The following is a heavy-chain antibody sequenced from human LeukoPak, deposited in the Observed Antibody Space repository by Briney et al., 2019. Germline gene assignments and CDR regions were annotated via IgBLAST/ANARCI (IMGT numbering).Heavy chain of an antibody. CDR1: GFTFSDYY. Sequence: GGSLRLSCAASGFTFSDYYMSWIRQAPGKGLEWVSYISSSGSTVYYADSVKGRFTISRDNAKNSLYLQMNSLRAEDTAVYYCARAFPYYYGSGSNDIWGQGTMVTVSS. CDR2: ISSSGSTV. CDR3: ARAFPYYYGSGSNDI. D-gene: IGHD3-10*01. J-gene: IGHJ3*02. V-gene: IGHV3-11*04.